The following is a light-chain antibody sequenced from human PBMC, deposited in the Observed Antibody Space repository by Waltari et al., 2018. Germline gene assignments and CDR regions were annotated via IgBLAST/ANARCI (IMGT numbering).Light chain of an antibody. J-gene: IGKJ4*01. CDR2: AAS. V-gene: IGKV1-12*01. CDR1: QDVRSW. CDR3: QQAKSFPLT. Sequence: DIQMTQSPSFVSASVGDRVTIFCRASQDVRSWLAWYQQRPGKAPKLLIYAASNLENGVQSRFSGSGSETNFTLTVKSLQPEDFATYYCQQAKSFPLTFGGGTKVEI.